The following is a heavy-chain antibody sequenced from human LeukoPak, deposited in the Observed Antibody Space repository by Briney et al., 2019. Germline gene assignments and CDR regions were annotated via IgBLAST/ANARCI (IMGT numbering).Heavy chain of an antibody. V-gene: IGHV6-1*01. CDR2: TYYRSKWYN. CDR1: GDSVSSNSAA. CDR3: ARTYSSGWYEKDAFDI. Sequence: SQTLSLTCAISGDSVSSNSAAWNWIRQSPSRGLEWLGRTYYRSKWYNDYAVSVKSRMTINPDTSKNQFSLQLNSVTPEDTAVYYCARTYSSGWYEKDAFDIWGQGTMVTVSS. D-gene: IGHD6-19*01. J-gene: IGHJ3*02.